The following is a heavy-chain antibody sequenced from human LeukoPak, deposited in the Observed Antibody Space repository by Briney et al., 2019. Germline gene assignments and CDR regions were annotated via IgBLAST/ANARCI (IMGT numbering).Heavy chain of an antibody. D-gene: IGHD7-27*01. J-gene: IGHJ2*01. V-gene: IGHV4-59*08. CDR3: ARQANWGRWYFDL. CDR2: IYYSGST. CDR1: GGSISSYY. Sequence: SETLSLTCTVSGGSISSYYWSWIRQPPGKGLEWIGYIYYSGSTKYNPSLRSRVTTSVDTSKNQFSLKLSSVTAADTAVYYCARQANWGRWYFDLWGRGTLATVSS.